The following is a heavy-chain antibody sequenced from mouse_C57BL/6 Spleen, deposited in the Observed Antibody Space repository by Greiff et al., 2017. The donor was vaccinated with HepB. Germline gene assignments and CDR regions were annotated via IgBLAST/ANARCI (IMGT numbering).Heavy chain of an antibody. J-gene: IGHJ4*01. V-gene: IGHV8-12*01. Sequence: QVTLKVSGPGILQSSQTLSLTCSFSGFSLSTSGMGVSWIRQPSGKGLEWLAHIYWDDDKRYNPSLKSRLTISKDTSRNQVFLKITSVDTADTATYYCARSFYYGSSYRYAMDYWGQGTSVTVSS. D-gene: IGHD1-1*01. CDR3: ARSFYYGSSYRYAMDY. CDR2: IYWDDDK. CDR1: GFSLSTSGMG.